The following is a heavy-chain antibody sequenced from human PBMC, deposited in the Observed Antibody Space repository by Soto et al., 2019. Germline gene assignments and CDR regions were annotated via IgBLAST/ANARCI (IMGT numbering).Heavy chain of an antibody. CDR2: ISYDGSNT. Sequence: QVQLVESGGGVVQPGRSLRLSCVASGFTFSSYGMHWVRQAPGKGLEWVAIISYDGSNTYYADSVKGRFTISRDNSKNTLYLQMNSQGAEDRSVYYCAKEGGLSGSYYISSSYYFDYWGQGTLVSVSS. CDR1: GFTFSSYG. V-gene: IGHV3-30*18. D-gene: IGHD1-26*01. CDR3: AKEGGLSGSYYISSSYYFDY. J-gene: IGHJ4*02.